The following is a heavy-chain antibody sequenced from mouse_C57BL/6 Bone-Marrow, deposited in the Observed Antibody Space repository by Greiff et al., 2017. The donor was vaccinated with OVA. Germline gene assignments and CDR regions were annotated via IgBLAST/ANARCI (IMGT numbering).Heavy chain of an antibody. CDR1: GFSLSTFGMG. J-gene: IGHJ3*01. V-gene: IGHV8-8*01. Sequence: QVTLKESGPGILQPSQTLSLTCSFSGFSLSTFGMGVGWIRQPSGKGLEWLAHIWWDDDKYYNPALKSRLTISKDTSKNQVFLKIANVDTADTATDYCARIIYDGYYVGFAYWGQGTLVTVSA. CDR3: ARIIYDGYYVGFAY. D-gene: IGHD2-3*01. CDR2: IWWDDDK.